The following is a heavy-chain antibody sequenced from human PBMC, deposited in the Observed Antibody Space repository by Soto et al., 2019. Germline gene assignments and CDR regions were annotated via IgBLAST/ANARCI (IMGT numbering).Heavy chain of an antibody. CDR3: AKDSGDGAGYFDY. J-gene: IGHJ4*02. CDR2: ITGSGGTT. CDR1: GFTFSSYA. Sequence: EVQLLESGGGLVQPGGSLRLSCAASGFTFSSYAMSWVRQAPGKGLEWVSAITGSGGTTYYADSVKGRFTFSRDHSKNTLYLQMNSLRAEDTAVYYCAKDSGDGAGYFDYWGQGTLVTVSS. D-gene: IGHD2-21*02. V-gene: IGHV3-23*01.